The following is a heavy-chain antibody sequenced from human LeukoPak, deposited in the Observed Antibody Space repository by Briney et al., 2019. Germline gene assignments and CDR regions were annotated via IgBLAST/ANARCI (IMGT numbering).Heavy chain of an antibody. V-gene: IGHV3-23*01. D-gene: IGHD4-17*01. J-gene: IGHJ4*02. Sequence: GGSLRLSCAASGFTFSNYAMSWVRQAPGKGLEWVSGFRGSGGSTYYADSVKGRFTISRDNSKNTVYLQMNSLRAEDTAVYYCARDRGLYGDYVYWGQGTLVTVSS. CDR1: GFTFSNYA. CDR3: ARDRGLYGDYVY. CDR2: FRGSGGST.